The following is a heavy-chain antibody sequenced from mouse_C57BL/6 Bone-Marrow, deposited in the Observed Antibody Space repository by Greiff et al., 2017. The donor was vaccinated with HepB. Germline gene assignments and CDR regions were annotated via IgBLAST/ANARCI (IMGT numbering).Heavy chain of an antibody. CDR2: IDPSDSYT. D-gene: IGHD1-1*01. CDR1: GYTFTSYW. J-gene: IGHJ1*01. CDR3: ARRFHYYGSSALYFDV. Sequence: VQLQQPGAELVMPGASVKLSCKASGYTFTSYWMHWVKQRPGQGLEWIGEIDPSDSYTNYDQKFKGKSTLTVDKSSSTAYMQLSSLTSEDSAVYYCARRFHYYGSSALYFDVWGAVAPFTVSS. V-gene: IGHV1-69*01.